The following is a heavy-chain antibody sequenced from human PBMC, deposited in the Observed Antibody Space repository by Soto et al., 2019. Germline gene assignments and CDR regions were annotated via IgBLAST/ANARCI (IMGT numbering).Heavy chain of an antibody. V-gene: IGHV3-30*18. CDR2: ISYDGSNK. CDR1: VFTFSSYG. J-gene: IGHJ4*02. D-gene: IGHD6-6*01. Sequence: GSLRLSGAASVFTFSSYGMHWVRQAPGKGLEWVAVISYDGSNKYYADSVKGRFTISRDNSKNTLYLQMNSLRAEDTAVYYCAKSRGRIAARPGAAFDYWGQGTLVTVSS. CDR3: AKSRGRIAARPGAAFDY.